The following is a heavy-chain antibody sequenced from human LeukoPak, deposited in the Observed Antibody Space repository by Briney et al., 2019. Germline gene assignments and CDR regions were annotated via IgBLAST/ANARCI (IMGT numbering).Heavy chain of an antibody. CDR1: GGSIISSNW. D-gene: IGHD1-26*01. V-gene: IGHV4-4*02. J-gene: IGHJ4*02. CDR3: ARVGATFTHYFDY. CDR2: IYHSGST. Sequence: PSETLSLTCTVSGGSIISSNWWSWVRQPPGKGLEWIGEIYHSGSTNYNPSLKSRVTISVDKSKNQFSLKLSSVTAADTAVYYCARVGATFTHYFDYWGQGTLVTVSS.